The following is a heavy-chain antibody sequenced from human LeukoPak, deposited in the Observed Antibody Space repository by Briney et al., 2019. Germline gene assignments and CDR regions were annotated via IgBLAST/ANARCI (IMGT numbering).Heavy chain of an antibody. Sequence: SVKVSCKASGGTFSSYAISWVRQAPGQGLEWMGRIIPIFGTANYAQKFQGRVTITTDESTRTAYMELSSLRSEDTAVYYCARDRHCSGGSCYSDWGQGTLVTVSS. CDR3: ARDRHCSGGSCYSD. V-gene: IGHV1-69*05. J-gene: IGHJ4*02. CDR2: IIPIFGTA. D-gene: IGHD2-15*01. CDR1: GGTFSSYA.